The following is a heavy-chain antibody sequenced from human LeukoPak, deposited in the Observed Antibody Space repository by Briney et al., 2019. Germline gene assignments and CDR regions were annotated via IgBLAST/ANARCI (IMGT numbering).Heavy chain of an antibody. V-gene: IGHV3-15*01. J-gene: IGHJ4*02. CDR3: TTDLGDY. D-gene: IGHD3-10*01. Sequence: GGSLRLSCAASGFTFSNAWMSWVRQAPGKGLEWVGRTKSKTDGGTTDYAAPVKGRFTISRDDSKNTLYLQMNSLKTEDTAVYYCTTDLGDYWGQGTLVTVSS. CDR1: GFTFSNAW. CDR2: TKSKTDGGTT.